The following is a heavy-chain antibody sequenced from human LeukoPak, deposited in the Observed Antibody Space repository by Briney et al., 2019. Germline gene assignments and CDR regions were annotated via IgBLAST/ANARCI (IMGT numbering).Heavy chain of an antibody. CDR1: GGSISSSSYY. CDR2: IYYSGST. V-gene: IGHV4-39*01. D-gene: IGHD3-3*01. J-gene: IGHJ1*01. Sequence: SETLSLTCTVSGGSISSSSYYWGWIRQPPGKGLAWIGSIYYSGSTYYNPSLKSRVTISVDTSKNQFSLKLSSVTAADTAVYYWAKVPLITIPGGEHWGQGTLVTVSS. CDR3: AKVPLITIPGGEH.